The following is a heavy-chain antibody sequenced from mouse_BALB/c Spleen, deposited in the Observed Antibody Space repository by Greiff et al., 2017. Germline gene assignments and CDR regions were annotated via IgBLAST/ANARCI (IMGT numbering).Heavy chain of an antibody. D-gene: IGHD1-1*01. Sequence: EVQRVESGPGLVKPSQSLSLTCTVTGYSITSDYAWNWIRQFPGNKLEWMGYISYSGSTSYNPSLKSRISITRDTSKNQFFLQLNSVTTEDTATYYCARDFNYYGSSSSAMDYWGQGTSVTVSS. CDR1: GYSITSDYA. CDR3: ARDFNYYGSSSSAMDY. J-gene: IGHJ4*01. V-gene: IGHV3-2*02. CDR2: ISYSGST.